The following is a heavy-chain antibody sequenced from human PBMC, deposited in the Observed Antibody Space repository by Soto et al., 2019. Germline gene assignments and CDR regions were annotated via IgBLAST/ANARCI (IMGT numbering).Heavy chain of an antibody. CDR2: INNDGSST. V-gene: IGHV3-74*01. Sequence: GGSLRLSCAASGFTLNNYWMHWVREAPGKGLVWVSRINNDGSSTAYADPVKGRFTISRDNAKNTLYLQMNSLRAEDTAIYYCARDLGGPDYWGQGTLVTVYS. D-gene: IGHD3-16*01. CDR3: ARDLGGPDY. CDR1: GFTLNNYW. J-gene: IGHJ4*02.